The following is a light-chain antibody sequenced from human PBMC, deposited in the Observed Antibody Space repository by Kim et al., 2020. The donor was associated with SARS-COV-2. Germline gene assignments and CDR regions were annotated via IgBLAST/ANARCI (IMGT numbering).Light chain of an antibody. J-gene: IGLJ2*01. CDR2: DTS. CDR1: IGPVTCGHS. CDR3: LLYYNGYRI. V-gene: IGLV7-46*01. Sequence: PGSTVTLTGGASIGPVTCGHSPHWFQQKPAQAPRTLIYDTSNKHSWTPARLSGSILGGNAALTLSGALPEDEAEYYWLLYYNGYRIFGGGTQLTVL.